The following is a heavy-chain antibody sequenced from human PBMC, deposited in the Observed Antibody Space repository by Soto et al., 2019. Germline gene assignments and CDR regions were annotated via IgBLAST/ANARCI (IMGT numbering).Heavy chain of an antibody. CDR3: ARQRITIFGVVIEDV. V-gene: IGHV3-21*01. Sequence: LRLSCAASGFTFSSYSMNWVRQAPGKGLEWVSSISSSSSYIYYADSVKGRFTISRDNAKNSLYLQMNSLRAEDTAVYYCARQRITIFGVVIEDVWGQGXTVTVYS. CDR1: GFTFSSYS. D-gene: IGHD3-3*01. J-gene: IGHJ6*02. CDR2: ISSSSSYI.